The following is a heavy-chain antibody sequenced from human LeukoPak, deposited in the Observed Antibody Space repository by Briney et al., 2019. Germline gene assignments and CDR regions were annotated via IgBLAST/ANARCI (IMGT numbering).Heavy chain of an antibody. CDR1: GYTFTGYY. V-gene: IGHV1-2*02. D-gene: IGHD6-6*01. CDR3: ARDRGTEYSSPSTFDY. Sequence: GASVKVSCKASGYTFTGYYMHWVRQAPGQGLEWMGWINPNSGGTNYAQKFQGKVTMTRDTSISTAYMELSRLRSDDTAVYYCARDRGTEYSSPSTFDYWGQGTLVTVSS. CDR2: INPNSGGT. J-gene: IGHJ4*02.